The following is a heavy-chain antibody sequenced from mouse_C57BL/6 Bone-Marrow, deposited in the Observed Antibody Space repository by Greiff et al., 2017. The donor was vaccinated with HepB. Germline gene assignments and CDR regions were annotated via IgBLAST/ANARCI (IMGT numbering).Heavy chain of an antibody. J-gene: IGHJ3*01. Sequence: EVMLVESGGGLVQPGGSLKLSCAASGFTFSDYGMAWVRQAPRKGPEWVAFISNLAYSIYYADTVTGRFTIARENAKNTLYLEMSSLRSEDTAMYYCAREDGNYKSYAYWGQGTLVTVSA. V-gene: IGHV5-15*01. CDR2: ISNLAYSI. D-gene: IGHD2-1*01. CDR3: AREDGNYKSYAY. CDR1: GFTFSDYG.